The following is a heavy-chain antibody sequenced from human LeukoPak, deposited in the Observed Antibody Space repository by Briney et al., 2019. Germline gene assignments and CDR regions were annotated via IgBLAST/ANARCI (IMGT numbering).Heavy chain of an antibody. V-gene: IGHV3-30*01. CDR3: ARVGGSSSP. Sequence: ERSLRLSCAASGFTFSSYAMHWVRQAPGNGLEWVAVISYDGSNKYYADSVKGRFTISRDNSKNTLYLQMNSLRAEDTAVYYCARVGGSSSPWGQGTLVTVSS. J-gene: IGHJ5*02. D-gene: IGHD2-15*01. CDR1: GFTFSSYA. CDR2: ISYDGSNK.